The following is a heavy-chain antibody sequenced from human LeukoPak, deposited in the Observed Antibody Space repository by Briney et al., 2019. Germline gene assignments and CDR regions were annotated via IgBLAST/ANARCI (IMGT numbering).Heavy chain of an antibody. CDR1: GFTFSNAW. V-gene: IGHV3-15*01. J-gene: IGHJ4*02. CDR3: ATYRSGWSFSN. CDR2: IKTKTDGGTT. D-gene: IGHD6-19*01. Sequence: PGGSLRLSCAASGFTFSNAWMSWVRQAPGKGLEWVGRIKTKTDGGTTDYAAPVKGRFTISRDDSKNTLYLQMNSLRSEDSALYYCATYRSGWSFSNWGQGTLVTVSS.